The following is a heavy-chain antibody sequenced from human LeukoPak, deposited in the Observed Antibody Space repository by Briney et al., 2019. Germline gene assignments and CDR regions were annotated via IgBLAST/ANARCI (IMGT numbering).Heavy chain of an antibody. J-gene: IGHJ5*02. CDR1: GYTFTGYY. CDR2: INPNSGGT. D-gene: IGHD3-3*01. V-gene: IGHV1-2*02. CDR3: ARAPGYDFWSGFPFPFDP. Sequence: ASVKVSCKASGYTFTGYYMHWVRQAPGQGLEWMGWINPNSGGTNYAQKFQGRVTMTRDTSISTAYMELSRLRSDDTAVYYYARAPGYDFWSGFPFPFDPWGQGTLVTVSS.